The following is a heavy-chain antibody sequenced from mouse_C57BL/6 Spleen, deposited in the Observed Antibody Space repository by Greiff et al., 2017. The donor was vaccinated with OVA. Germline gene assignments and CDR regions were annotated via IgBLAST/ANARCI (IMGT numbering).Heavy chain of an antibody. CDR2: IRSKSNNYAT. D-gene: IGHD1-1*01. CDR3: VRETYYYGPFAY. V-gene: IGHV10-1*01. Sequence: GGGLVQPKGSLKLSCAASGFSFNTYAMNWVRQAPGKGLEWVARIRSKSNNYATYYADSVKDRFTISRDDSESMLYLQMNNLKTEDTAMYYCVRETYYYGPFAYWGQGTLVTVSA. CDR1: GFSFNTYA. J-gene: IGHJ3*01.